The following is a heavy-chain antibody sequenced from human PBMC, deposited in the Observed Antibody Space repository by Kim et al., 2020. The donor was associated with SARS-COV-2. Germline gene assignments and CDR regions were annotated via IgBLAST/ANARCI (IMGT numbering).Heavy chain of an antibody. J-gene: IGHJ5*02. CDR3: ARVWFDP. CDR2: ILGIA. Sequence: ILGIANYAQKFQGRVTITADKSTSTAYMELSSLRSEDTAVYYCARVWFDPWGQGTLVTVSS. V-gene: IGHV1-69*04.